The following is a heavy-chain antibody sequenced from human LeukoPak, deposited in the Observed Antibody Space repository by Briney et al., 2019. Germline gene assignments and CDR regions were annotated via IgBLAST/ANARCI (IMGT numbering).Heavy chain of an antibody. CDR1: GFTFSNYW. V-gene: IGHV3-74*01. CDR2: INSDETFT. D-gene: IGHD1-14*01. CDR3: VRSDHRLDY. Sequence: PGGSLRLSCAASGFTFSNYWMHWVRQAPGKGLVWVSRINSDETFTTYADSVKGRFTISRDNAKNTLYLQMNSLRAEDTAVYYCVRSDHRLDYWGQGTLVTVSS. J-gene: IGHJ4*02.